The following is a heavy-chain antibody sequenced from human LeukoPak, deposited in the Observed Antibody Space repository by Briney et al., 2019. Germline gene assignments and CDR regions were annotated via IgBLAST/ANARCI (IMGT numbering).Heavy chain of an antibody. CDR2: ISPNNTKT. D-gene: IGHD3-16*01. Sequence: YIFXXXGITWVRQAPGQGGEGIGLISPNNTKTNYVQQFQGRVTMPTNTSTSTAYMEVRALRSDDTAVYYCARDLRASTPVDPWGQGTLVIVSS. CDR3: ARDLRASTPVDP. J-gene: IGHJ5*02. CDR1: YIFXXXG. V-gene: IGHV1-18*01.